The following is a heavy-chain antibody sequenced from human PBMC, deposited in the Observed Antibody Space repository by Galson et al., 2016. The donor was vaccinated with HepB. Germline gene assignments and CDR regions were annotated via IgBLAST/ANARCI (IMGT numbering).Heavy chain of an antibody. CDR2: IWHDGSNK. CDR1: GFTFSSSG. D-gene: IGHD1-14*01. CDR3: ARGRRNRGAVDV. J-gene: IGHJ3*01. V-gene: IGHV3-33*01. Sequence: SLRLSCAASGFTFSSSGMQWVRQGPGKGLEWVALIWHDGSNKYYADSAKGRFTISRDNSKNTLYPQVNSLRAEDAAVYYCARGRRNRGAVDVWGQGTMVTVSS.